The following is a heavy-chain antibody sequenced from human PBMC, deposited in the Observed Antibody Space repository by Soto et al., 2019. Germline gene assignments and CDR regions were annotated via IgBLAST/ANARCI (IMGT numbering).Heavy chain of an antibody. CDR2: IYYSGST. J-gene: IGHJ4*02. CDR1: GGSISSSSYY. CDR3: AGEGKDYGDYNY. D-gene: IGHD4-17*01. V-gene: IGHV4-39*02. Sequence: SETLSLTCTVSGGSISSSSYYWGWIRQPPGKGLEWIGSIYYSGSTYYNPSLKSRVTISVDTSKNQFSLKLSSVTAADTAVYYCAGEGKDYGDYNYWGQGTLVTVSS.